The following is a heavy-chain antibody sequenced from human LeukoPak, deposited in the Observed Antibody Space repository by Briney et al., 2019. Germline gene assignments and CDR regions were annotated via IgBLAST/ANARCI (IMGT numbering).Heavy chain of an antibody. D-gene: IGHD2-2*01. CDR3: ARDELFVVVPAANL. Sequence: SETLPLTCTVSGGSISSSSYYWGWIRQPPGKGLEWIGSIYYSGSTYYNPSLKSRVTISVDTSKNQFSLKLSSVTAADTAVYYCARDELFVVVPAANLWGQGTLVTVSS. J-gene: IGHJ5*02. V-gene: IGHV4-39*07. CDR2: IYYSGST. CDR1: GGSISSSSYY.